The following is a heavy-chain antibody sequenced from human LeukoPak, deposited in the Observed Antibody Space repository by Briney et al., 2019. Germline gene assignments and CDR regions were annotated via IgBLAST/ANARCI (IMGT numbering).Heavy chain of an antibody. CDR3: AKLWFGETTLYY. V-gene: IGHV3-23*01. J-gene: IGHJ4*02. Sequence: ETLSLTCAVYGGSFSGYYWSWVRQAPGKGLEWVSAISGSGGSTYYADSVKGRFTISRDNSKNTLYLQMNSLRAEDTAVYYCAKLWFGETTLYYWGQGTLVTVSS. CDR2: ISGSGGST. D-gene: IGHD3-10*01. CDR1: GGSFSGYY.